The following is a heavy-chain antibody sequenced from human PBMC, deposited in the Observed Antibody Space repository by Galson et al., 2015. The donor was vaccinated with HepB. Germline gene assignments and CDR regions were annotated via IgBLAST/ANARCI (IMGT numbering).Heavy chain of an antibody. J-gene: IGHJ4*02. Sequence: SLRLSCAASGFTLSNYAMHWVRQAPGKGLEWVALISYDGSNKYYADSVRGRFTISRDNSKSTLYLQMNSLRAEDTAVFYCARDQSGYCSNTSCAWNFDYWGQGTLVTVSS. CDR3: ARDQSGYCSNTSCAWNFDY. CDR2: ISYDGSNK. CDR1: GFTLSNYA. D-gene: IGHD2-2*01. V-gene: IGHV3-30*04.